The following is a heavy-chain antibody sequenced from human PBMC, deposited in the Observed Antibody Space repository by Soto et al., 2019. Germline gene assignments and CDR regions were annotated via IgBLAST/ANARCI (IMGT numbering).Heavy chain of an antibody. CDR1: GFTFNNFW. J-gene: IGHJ4*02. CDR2: IRTAGDT. CDR3: ARVKSNGWYYFDN. Sequence: GGSLRLSCAASGFTFNNFWMYWVRQTPEKGLEWVSAIRTAGDTYYPGSVKGRFTISRENAKNSLYLQMDSLRVEDTAVYYCARVKSNGWYYFDNWGQGTLVTVSS. D-gene: IGHD6-19*01. V-gene: IGHV3-13*01.